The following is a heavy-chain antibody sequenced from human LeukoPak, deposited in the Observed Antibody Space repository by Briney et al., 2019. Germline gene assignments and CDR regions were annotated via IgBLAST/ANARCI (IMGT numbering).Heavy chain of an antibody. CDR2: FDPEDGET. Sequence: GASVKVSCKVSGYTLTELSMHWVRQAPGKGLEWMGGFDPEDGETIYAQKFQGRVTMTEDTSTDTAYMELSSLRSEDTAVYYCARVAYYDFWSGYGSYYMDVWGKGTTVTVSS. CDR3: ARVAYYDFWSGYGSYYMDV. V-gene: IGHV1-24*01. D-gene: IGHD3-3*01. J-gene: IGHJ6*03. CDR1: GYTLTELS.